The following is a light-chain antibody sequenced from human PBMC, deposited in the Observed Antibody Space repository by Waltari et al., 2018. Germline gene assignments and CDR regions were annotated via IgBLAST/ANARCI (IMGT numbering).Light chain of an antibody. V-gene: IGLV3-21*01. CDR1: NIASRS. J-gene: IGLJ3*02. CDR3: QVWESGRGHPSLV. Sequence: SYVLTQPPSLSVAPGQTARITCYGNNIASRSVHLSQQKPGQAPVLVISYDTNRPSGIHGRFAGSNAGSTATLTISRVEAGDEADFYCQVWESGRGHPSLVFGGGTRLTVL. CDR2: YDT.